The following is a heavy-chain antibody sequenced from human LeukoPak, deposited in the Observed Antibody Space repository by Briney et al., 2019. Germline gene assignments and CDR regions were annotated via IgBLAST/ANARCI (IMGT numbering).Heavy chain of an antibody. Sequence: GGSLRLSCAASGFTFSSYWMSWVRQAPGKGLEWVANIKQDGSEKYYVDSVKARFTISRDNAKNSLYLQMNSLRAEDTAVYYCARDWAKLRYFDWFKTDAFDIWGQGTMVTVSS. CDR3: ARDWAKLRYFDWFKTDAFDI. J-gene: IGHJ3*02. CDR1: GFTFSSYW. D-gene: IGHD3-9*01. V-gene: IGHV3-7*01. CDR2: IKQDGSEK.